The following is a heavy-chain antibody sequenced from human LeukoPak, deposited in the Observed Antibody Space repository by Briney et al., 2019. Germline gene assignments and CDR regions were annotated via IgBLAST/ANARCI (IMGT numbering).Heavy chain of an antibody. J-gene: IGHJ4*02. Sequence: PGGSLRLSCAASGFTFDDYAMHWVRQAPGKGLEWVSGISWNSGSIGYADSVKGRFTISRDNAKNSLYLQTNSLRAEDTALYYCASQPYYDSSGYYLIGGQGTLVTVSS. V-gene: IGHV3-9*01. CDR3: ASQPYYDSSGYYLI. CDR2: ISWNSGSI. D-gene: IGHD3-22*01. CDR1: GFTFDDYA.